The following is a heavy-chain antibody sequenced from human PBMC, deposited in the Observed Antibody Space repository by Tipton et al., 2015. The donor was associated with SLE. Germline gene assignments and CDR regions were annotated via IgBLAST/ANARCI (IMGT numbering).Heavy chain of an antibody. V-gene: IGHV4-59*01. J-gene: IGHJ3*02. Sequence: TLSLTCTVSGDSISSYFWTWIRQPPGKGLEWIGYIYYTGSTKYKPSLKSRVTMSVDTSKNQFSLRLTSVTAADTAVYFCARDMLGGADAFDIWGQGTMVTVSS. CDR2: IYYTGST. CDR1: GDSISSYF. CDR3: ARDMLGGADAFDI. D-gene: IGHD3-16*01.